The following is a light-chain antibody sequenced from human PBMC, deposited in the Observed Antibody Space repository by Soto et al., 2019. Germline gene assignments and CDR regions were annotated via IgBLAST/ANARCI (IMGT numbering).Light chain of an antibody. CDR3: QQYDNWPLT. J-gene: IGKJ4*01. CDR2: GAS. Sequence: EIVMTQSPATLPVSPGERATLSCRASQSVSSNLAWYRQKPGQAPRFLIYGASTRATGIPARFSGSGSGTEFTLTISSLQSEDFAVYYCQQYDNWPLTFGGGTKVDIK. V-gene: IGKV3-15*01. CDR1: QSVSSN.